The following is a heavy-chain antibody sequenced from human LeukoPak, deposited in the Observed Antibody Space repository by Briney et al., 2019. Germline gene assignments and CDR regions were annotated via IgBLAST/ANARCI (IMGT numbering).Heavy chain of an antibody. CDR1: GFTFTSDW. CDR3: ATGQQLVPDY. J-gene: IGHJ4*02. V-gene: IGHV3-15*01. Sequence: AGGSLRLSCAASGFTFTSDWMTWVRQAPGKGLEWVGRIKSKTDGGTTDYAAPVKGRITISRDDSKNALYLQMNSLKTEDTAVYYCATGQQLVPDYWGQGTLVTVSS. CDR2: IKSKTDGGTT. D-gene: IGHD6-6*01.